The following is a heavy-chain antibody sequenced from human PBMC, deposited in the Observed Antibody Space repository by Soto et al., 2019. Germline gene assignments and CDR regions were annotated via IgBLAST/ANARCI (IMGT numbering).Heavy chain of an antibody. CDR3: ASGRGDFWSGYFSGNNWCDA. CDR1: GGSFSGYY. Sequence: PSETLSLTCAVYGGSFSGYYWSWIRQPPGKGLEWIGEINHSGSTNYNPSLKSRVTISVDTSKNQFSLKLSSVTAAGTAVYYCASGRGDFWSGYFSGNNWCDAWGQGTMVTV. J-gene: IGHJ5*02. D-gene: IGHD3-3*01. CDR2: INHSGST. V-gene: IGHV4-34*01.